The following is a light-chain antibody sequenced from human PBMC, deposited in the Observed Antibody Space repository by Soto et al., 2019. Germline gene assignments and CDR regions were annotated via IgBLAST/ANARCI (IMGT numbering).Light chain of an antibody. CDR1: QSVSSN. CDR2: GAS. CDR3: QQYNNWPPLT. Sequence: EIVMTQSPATLSVSPGERATLSCRASQSVSSNLAWYQQKPGQAPRLLIYGASTRATGIPARFSGSGSGTXXXXXXSXLQSEDFAVYYCQQYNNWPPLTFGGGTKVEIK. V-gene: IGKV3-15*01. J-gene: IGKJ4*01.